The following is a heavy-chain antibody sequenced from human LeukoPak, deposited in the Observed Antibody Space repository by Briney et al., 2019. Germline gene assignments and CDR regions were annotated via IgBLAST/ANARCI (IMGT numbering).Heavy chain of an antibody. CDR3: ARDVNTVTGYFDL. Sequence: GASVKVSCKAFGYTFTSNYMHWVRQAPGQGPEWMGWINPNSGGTNYAQKFQGRVTMTRDTSISTAYMELSRLRSDDTAVYYCARDVNTVTGYFDLWGRGTLVTVSS. CDR2: INPNSGGT. V-gene: IGHV1-2*02. D-gene: IGHD4-17*01. J-gene: IGHJ2*01. CDR1: GYTFTSNY.